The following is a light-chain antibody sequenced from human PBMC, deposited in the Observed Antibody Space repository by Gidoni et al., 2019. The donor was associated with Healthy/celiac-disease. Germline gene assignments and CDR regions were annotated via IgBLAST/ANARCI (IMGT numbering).Light chain of an antibody. J-gene: IGKJ2*01. V-gene: IGKV3-20*01. CDR1: QSVSSSY. CDR2: GAS. CDR3: QQYGSSQYT. Sequence: EIVLTHSPGTLSLSPGERATLSGRASQSVSSSYLAWYQQKPGQAPRLLIYGASSRATGIPDRFSGSGSGTDFTLTISRLEPEDFAVYYCQQYGSSQYTFGQGTKLEIK.